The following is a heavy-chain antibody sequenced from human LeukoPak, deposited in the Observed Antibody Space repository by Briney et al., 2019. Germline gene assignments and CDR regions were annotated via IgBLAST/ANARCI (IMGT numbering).Heavy chain of an antibody. J-gene: IGHJ4*02. V-gene: IGHV3-23*01. CDR3: AKHQLVVVPAANDY. CDR1: GFTFSSYA. Sequence: GGSLRLSCAASGFTFSSYAMSWVRQAPGKGLEWVSAIGGSGGSTYYADSVRGRFTISRDNSKNTLYLQMNSLRAEDTAVYYCAKHQLVVVPAANDYWGQGTLVTVSS. D-gene: IGHD2-2*01. CDR2: IGGSGGST.